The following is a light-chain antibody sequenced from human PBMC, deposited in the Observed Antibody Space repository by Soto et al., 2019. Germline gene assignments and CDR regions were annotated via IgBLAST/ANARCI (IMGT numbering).Light chain of an antibody. CDR3: QQYGYSRT. V-gene: IGKV3-20*01. CDR2: GSS. CDR1: RSVSRH. J-gene: IGKJ1*01. Sequence: EIVLTQSPGTLSLSPGERATLSCRASRSVSRHLAWYQQKPGQAPRLLIYGSSSRATDIPDRFSGSGSGTDFTLTISTLEPEDFAIYYCQQYGYSRTFGQGTKVDIK.